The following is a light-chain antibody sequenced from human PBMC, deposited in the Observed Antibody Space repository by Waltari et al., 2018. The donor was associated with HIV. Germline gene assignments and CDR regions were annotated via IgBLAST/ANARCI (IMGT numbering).Light chain of an antibody. CDR3: QSFDSSLSGYV. CDR1: SGSIASNH. V-gene: IGLV6-57*03. J-gene: IGLJ1*01. CDR2: EDN. Sequence: NFMLTQPHSVSESPGKTVTISCARSSGSIASNHVQWYQQRPGSAPPPVIYEDNQRPPGVPDRFSGSIDSSSNSASLTISELKTEDEADYYCQSFDSSLSGYVFGIGTKVTVL.